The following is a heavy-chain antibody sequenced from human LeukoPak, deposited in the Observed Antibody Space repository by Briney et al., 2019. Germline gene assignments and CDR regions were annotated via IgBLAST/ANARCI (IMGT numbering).Heavy chain of an antibody. CDR3: ARSKDLRLDDIYY. Sequence: ASVKVSCKASGYTFTSYAMHWVRQAPGQRLEWMGWINAGNGNTKYSQKFQGRVTITRDTSASTAYMELSSLRSEDTAVYYCARSKDLRLDDIYYWGQGTLVTVSS. CDR1: GYTFTSYA. D-gene: IGHD3-9*01. V-gene: IGHV1-3*01. CDR2: INAGNGNT. J-gene: IGHJ4*02.